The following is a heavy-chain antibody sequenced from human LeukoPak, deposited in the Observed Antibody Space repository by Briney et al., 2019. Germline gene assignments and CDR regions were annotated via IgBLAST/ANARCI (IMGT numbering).Heavy chain of an antibody. CDR2: IYPGDSDT. CDR3: ARIPQDDILTGYTENYFDY. V-gene: IGHV5-51*01. J-gene: IGHJ4*02. CDR1: GYSFTSYW. Sequence: GESLKISCKGSGYSFTSYWIGWVRQMPGKGLEWMGIIYPGDSDTRYSPSFQGQVTISADKSISTAYLQWSSLKASDTAMYYCARIPQDDILTGYTENYFDYWGQGTLVTVSS. D-gene: IGHD3-9*01.